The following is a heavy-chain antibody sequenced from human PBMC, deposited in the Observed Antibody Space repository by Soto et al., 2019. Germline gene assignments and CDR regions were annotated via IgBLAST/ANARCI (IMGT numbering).Heavy chain of an antibody. CDR2: IYWDDDK. V-gene: IGHV2-5*02. CDR3: VHRAGIDGNWNGGYFDY. Sequence: QITLRESGPTREKPTQTLTLTCTFSGFSLSARPVAVGWIRQPPGKALERLALIYWDDDKRYSPSLMSRLTITKDTSKNQVVLTMTNMDPLDTAIYYCVHRAGIDGNWNGGYFDYWGQGALVTVSS. J-gene: IGHJ4*02. CDR1: GFSLSARPVA. D-gene: IGHD1-1*01.